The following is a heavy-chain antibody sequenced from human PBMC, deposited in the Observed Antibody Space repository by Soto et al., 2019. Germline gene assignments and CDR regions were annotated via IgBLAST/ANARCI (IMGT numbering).Heavy chain of an antibody. Sequence: QVQLVQSGAEVKKPGSSVKLSCKASGGTFSSYAISWVRQAPGQGLEWMGGIIPIFGTANYAQKFQGRVTITADESTSTAYMELSSLRSEDTAVYYCARVPDSIAAAGIPFDYWGQVTLVTVSS. CDR3: ARVPDSIAAAGIPFDY. D-gene: IGHD6-13*01. CDR1: GGTFSSYA. V-gene: IGHV1-69*01. J-gene: IGHJ4*02. CDR2: IIPIFGTA.